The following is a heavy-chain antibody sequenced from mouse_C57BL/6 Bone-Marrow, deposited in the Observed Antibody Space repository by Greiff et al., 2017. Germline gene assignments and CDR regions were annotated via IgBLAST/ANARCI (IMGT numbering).Heavy chain of an antibody. CDR2: IWRGGST. J-gene: IGHJ3*01. CDR3: AKTYYYGPWFAY. V-gene: IGHV2-5*01. CDR1: GFSLTSYG. D-gene: IGHD1-1*01. Sequence: VQLVESGPGLVQPSPSLSITCTVSGFSLTSYGVHWVRQSPGKGLEWLGVIWRGGSTDYNAAFMSRLSITKDNSKSQVFFKMNSLQADDTAIYYCAKTYYYGPWFAYWGQGTLVTVSA.